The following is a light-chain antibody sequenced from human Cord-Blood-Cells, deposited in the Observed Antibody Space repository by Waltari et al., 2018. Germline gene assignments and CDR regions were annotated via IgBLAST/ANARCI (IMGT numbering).Light chain of an antibody. CDR1: SSDVGSYNL. CDR3: CSYAGSSTVV. V-gene: IGLV2-23*01. CDR2: EGS. J-gene: IGLJ2*01. Sequence: QSALTQPASVSGSPGQSITISCTGTSSDVGSYNLVSWYQQHPGKAPKPMIYEGSKRPSGVSNRFSGSKTGSTASLTISGLQAEDEADYYCCSYAGSSTVVFGGGTKLTVL.